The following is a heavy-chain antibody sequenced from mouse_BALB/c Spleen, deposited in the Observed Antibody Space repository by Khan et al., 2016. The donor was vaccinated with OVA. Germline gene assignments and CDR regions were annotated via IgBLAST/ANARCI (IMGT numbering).Heavy chain of an antibody. D-gene: IGHD3-1*01. V-gene: IGHV1-63*02. CDR2: IYPGGYFT. CDR1: GYTFTNYW. J-gene: IGHJ1*01. Sequence: VQLQQSGGEVIRPGTSVRISCKASGYTFTNYWLGWIRQRPGHGLEWIGDIYPGGYFTNYNEHFKGKATLTVDTSSSTTNMQLSSLTSEDSAVYFCARWATWYCDVWGAGTTVTVSS. CDR3: ARWATWYCDV.